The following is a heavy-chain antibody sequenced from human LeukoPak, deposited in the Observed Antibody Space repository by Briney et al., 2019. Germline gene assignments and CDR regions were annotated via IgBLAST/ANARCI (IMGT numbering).Heavy chain of an antibody. D-gene: IGHD5-12*01. CDR2: ISGGGGST. CDR1: GFTFSSYA. J-gene: IGHJ5*02. V-gene: IGHV3-23*01. CDR3: ARGYSGYDSSDP. Sequence: GGSLRLSCAASGFTFSSYAMSWVRQAPGKGLEWVSAISGGGGSTYYADSVKGRFTISRDNAKSSLYLQMNSLRAEDTAVYYCARGYSGYDSSDPWGPGTLVTVSS.